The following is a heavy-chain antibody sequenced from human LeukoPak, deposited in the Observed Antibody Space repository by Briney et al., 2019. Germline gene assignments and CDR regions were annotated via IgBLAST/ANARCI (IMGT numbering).Heavy chain of an antibody. Sequence: PGGSLRLSCAASGFAFSSYGMHWVRQAPGKGLEWVAFIRYDGSNKYYADSVKGRFTISRDNSKNTLYLQMNSLRAEDTAVYYCAKDLGYYGSGSYYNQWLFDYWGQGTLVTVSS. D-gene: IGHD3-10*01. CDR3: AKDLGYYGSGSYYNQWLFDY. CDR2: IRYDGSNK. CDR1: GFAFSSYG. J-gene: IGHJ4*02. V-gene: IGHV3-30*02.